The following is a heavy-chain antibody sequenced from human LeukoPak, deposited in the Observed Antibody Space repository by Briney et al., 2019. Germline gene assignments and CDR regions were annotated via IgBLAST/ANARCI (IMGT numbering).Heavy chain of an antibody. D-gene: IGHD7-27*01. V-gene: IGHV3-7*01. CDR1: GFTFRTYW. CDR3: ISGDSTNWGVF. CDR2: ISPDGSKT. Sequence: GGSLRLSCAASGFTFRTYWMSWVRQVPGKGLEWVANISPDGSKTYYVDSVKGRFTISRDNGKSSLFLEMNSLRVEDTAVYSCISGDSTNWGVFWGQGTLVTVSS. J-gene: IGHJ4*02.